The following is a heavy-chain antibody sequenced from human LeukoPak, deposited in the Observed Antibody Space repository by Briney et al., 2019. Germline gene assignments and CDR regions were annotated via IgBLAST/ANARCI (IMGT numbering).Heavy chain of an antibody. J-gene: IGHJ4*02. CDR2: ISASGGST. V-gene: IGHV3-23*01. Sequence: GGSLRLSCAASGFTFSSSAMSWVRQVPGKGLEWVSGISASGGSTYYADSVRGRFTISRDNSKNTLYVQMNSLRDEDTAVYYCATDRERDPSVYYLVGGQGTLITVSS. CDR1: GFTFSSSA. CDR3: ATDRERDPSVYYLV. D-gene: IGHD3-22*01.